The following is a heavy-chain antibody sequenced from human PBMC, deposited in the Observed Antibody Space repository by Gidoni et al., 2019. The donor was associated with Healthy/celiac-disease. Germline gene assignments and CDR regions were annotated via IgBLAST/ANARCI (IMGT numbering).Heavy chain of an antibody. J-gene: IGHJ3*02. D-gene: IGHD3-22*01. Sequence: EVQLVESGGGLVKPGGSLRLSCASSGFPFSNTWMSLFRLPPGTGLEWVGRIKRKTDGGTTDYAETGKGRFTSSREDSINMLYVKMKSLKTEDTAVYYCTKEMIVVVRSRGEPVRCPVYAFDIWGQGTMVTVSS. CDR1: GFPFSNTW. CDR3: TKEMIVVVRSRGEPVRCPVYAFDI. CDR2: IKRKTDGGTT. V-gene: IGHV3-15*01.